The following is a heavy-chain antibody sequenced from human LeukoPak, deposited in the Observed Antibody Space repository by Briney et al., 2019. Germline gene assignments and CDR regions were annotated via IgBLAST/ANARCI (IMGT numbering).Heavy chain of an antibody. D-gene: IGHD1-26*01. J-gene: IGHJ4*02. CDR1: GFTFSSYG. CDR3: AKDSGSYINSFLFDY. V-gene: IGHV3-30*18. CDR2: ISYDGSNK. Sequence: PGGSLRLSCAASGFTFSSYGMHWVRQAPGKGLEWVAVISYDGSNKYYADSVKGRFTISRDNSKNTLYLQMNSLRAEDTAVYYCAKDSGSYINSFLFDYWGQGTLVTVSS.